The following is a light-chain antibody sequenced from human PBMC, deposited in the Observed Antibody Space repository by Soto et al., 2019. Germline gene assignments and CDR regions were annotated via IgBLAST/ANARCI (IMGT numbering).Light chain of an antibody. Sequence: DIQMTQSPSSLSASIGDRVTISCQASQDIGNFLNWYQQKPGKAPYLLIYDASNLDTGVSSRFSGRGSGRQFSITITSLQPDDVATYFRQQYGSLPITFGQGTRLEIK. V-gene: IGKV1-33*01. CDR3: QQYGSLPIT. J-gene: IGKJ5*01. CDR1: QDIGNF. CDR2: DAS.